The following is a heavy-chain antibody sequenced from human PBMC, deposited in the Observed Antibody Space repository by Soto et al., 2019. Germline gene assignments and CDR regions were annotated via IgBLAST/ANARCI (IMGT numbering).Heavy chain of an antibody. CDR2: INPSGGST. CDR3: ESEFSPLHIVVVTARGPFDS. D-gene: IGHD2-21*02. Sequence: ASVKVSCKASGYTFTSYYMHWVRQAPGQGLEWMGIINPSGGSTSNAQKFQGRVTMTRDTSTSTAYMELSSLRSEDTAVYYCESEFSPLHIVVVTARGPFDSWGQGSLVTVSS. CDR1: GYTFTSYY. J-gene: IGHJ4*02. V-gene: IGHV1-46*01.